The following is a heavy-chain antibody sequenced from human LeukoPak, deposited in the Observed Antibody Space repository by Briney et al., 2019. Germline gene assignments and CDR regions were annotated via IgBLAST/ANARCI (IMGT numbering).Heavy chain of an antibody. CDR2: ISSSSSTI. CDR3: ARDSSDGYNPLDY. J-gene: IGHJ4*02. D-gene: IGHD5-24*01. V-gene: IGHV3-48*01. CDR1: GFTFNSYS. Sequence: PGGSLRLSCVVSGFTFNSYSMNWVRQAPGKGLEWVSYISSSSSTIYYAGSVKGRFTISRDNAKNSLYLQMNSLRAEDTAVYYCARDSSDGYNPLDYWGQGTLVTVSS.